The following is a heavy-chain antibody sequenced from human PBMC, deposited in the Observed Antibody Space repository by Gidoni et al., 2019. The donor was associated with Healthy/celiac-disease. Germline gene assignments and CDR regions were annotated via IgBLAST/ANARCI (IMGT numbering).Heavy chain of an antibody. Sequence: QVQLQQWGAGLLPPSETLSLTCAVYGGSFSGYYWSWIRQPPGKGLEWIGEINHSGSTNYNPSLKSRVTISVDTSKNQFALKLSSVTAAETAVYYCASRRIAVAGSSPLRTRAIDYWGQGTLVTVSS. J-gene: IGHJ4*02. D-gene: IGHD6-19*01. CDR3: ASRRIAVAGSSPLRTRAIDY. CDR1: GGSFSGYY. V-gene: IGHV4-34*01. CDR2: INHSGST.